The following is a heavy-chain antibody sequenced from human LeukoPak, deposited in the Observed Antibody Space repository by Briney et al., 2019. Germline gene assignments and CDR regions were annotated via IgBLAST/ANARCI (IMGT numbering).Heavy chain of an antibody. Sequence: PSETRSLTCAVYGGSFSGYYWSWIRQPPGKGLEWIGEINHSGSTNYNPSLKSRVTISVDTSKNQFSLKLSSVTAADTAVYYCARQAYCGGDCLYYFDYWGQGTLVTVSS. D-gene: IGHD2-21*01. V-gene: IGHV4-34*01. CDR2: INHSGST. CDR1: GGSFSGYY. J-gene: IGHJ4*02. CDR3: ARQAYCGGDCLYYFDY.